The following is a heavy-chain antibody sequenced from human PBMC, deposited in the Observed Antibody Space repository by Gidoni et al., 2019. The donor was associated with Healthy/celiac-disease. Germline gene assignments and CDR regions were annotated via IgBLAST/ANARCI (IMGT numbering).Heavy chain of an antibody. J-gene: IGHJ6*02. Sequence: QVQLEQSGAEVKKPGSSVQDSCKASGGTFSSYATSWVRQGPGQGLEWMGGIIPIFGTANYAQKFQGRVTITADESTSTAYMELSSLRSEDTAVYYCARDLSRWLPAYYYGMDVWGHGTTVTVSS. CDR1: GGTFSSYA. D-gene: IGHD2-2*01. CDR3: ARDLSRWLPAYYYGMDV. CDR2: IIPIFGTA. V-gene: IGHV1-69*01.